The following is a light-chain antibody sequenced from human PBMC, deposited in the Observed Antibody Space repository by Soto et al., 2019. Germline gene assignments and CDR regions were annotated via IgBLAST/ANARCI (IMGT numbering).Light chain of an antibody. Sequence: QSVLTQPPSASASLGASVTLTCTLSSGYNSYIVDWYQQRPGKGPRSVMRVGTGGIVRSKGDGIPDRFSVLGSGLNRYLTINNSQEEDESDYYCGADHNSGTNFVYVFGTGTKLTVL. CDR2: VGTGGIVR. V-gene: IGLV9-49*01. J-gene: IGLJ1*01. CDR3: GADHNSGTNFVYV. CDR1: SGYNSYI.